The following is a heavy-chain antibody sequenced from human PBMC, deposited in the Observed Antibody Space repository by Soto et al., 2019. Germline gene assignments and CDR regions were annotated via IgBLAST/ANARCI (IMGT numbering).Heavy chain of an antibody. Sequence: SETLSLTCPITSPSICSYYWSWIRQPTGKGLEWIGYMYNTGSTIYNPSLKSRVTMSVDTSKNQFSLKLNSVTAADTAVYYCARDLWGYCGADCYPLDVWGQGTTVT. CDR2: MYNTGST. CDR3: ARDLWGYCGADCYPLDV. V-gene: IGHV4-59*01. CDR1: SPSICSYY. D-gene: IGHD2-21*02. J-gene: IGHJ6*02.